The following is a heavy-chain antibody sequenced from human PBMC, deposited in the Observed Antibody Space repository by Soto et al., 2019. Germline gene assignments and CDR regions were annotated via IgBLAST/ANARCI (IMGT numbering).Heavy chain of an antibody. CDR1: GFTFSKNG. J-gene: IGHJ5*02. V-gene: IGHV3-30*18. CDR2: ISYDGSNK. CDR3: AKDPRYYDFWSGYYQFDP. Sequence: GGSLRLSFAASGFTFSKNGMHWVRQAPGKGLEWVAVISYDGSNKYYADSVKGRFTTSRDNSKNTLYLQMNSLRAEDTAVYNCAKDPRYYDFWSGYYQFDPWGQGTLVTVSS. D-gene: IGHD3-3*01.